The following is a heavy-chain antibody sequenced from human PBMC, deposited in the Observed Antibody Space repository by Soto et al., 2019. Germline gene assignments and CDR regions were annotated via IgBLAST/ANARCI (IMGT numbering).Heavy chain of an antibody. D-gene: IGHD6-19*01. J-gene: IGHJ4*02. V-gene: IGHV1-8*01. CDR2: MNPNSGNT. CDR3: ARERSRGWYVDY. CDR1: GYTFTSYD. Sequence: QVQLVQSGAEVTKPGASVKVSCKASGYTFTSYDINWVRQATGQGLEWMGWMNPNSGNTVYAQKFQGRVTMTRNTSVSTAYMALSSLRSEDTAVYYCARERSRGWYVDYWGQGTLVTVSS.